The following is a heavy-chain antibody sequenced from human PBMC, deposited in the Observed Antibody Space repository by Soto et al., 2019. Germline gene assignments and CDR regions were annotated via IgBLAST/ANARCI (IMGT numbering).Heavy chain of an antibody. D-gene: IGHD2-15*01. V-gene: IGHV1-69*12. J-gene: IGHJ5*02. CDR3: AGDLVVARTGWFDP. CDR1: GGTFSSYA. CDR2: IIPIFGTA. Sequence: QVQLVQSGAEVKKPGSSVKVSCKASGGTFSSYAISWVRQAPGQGLEWMGGIIPIFGTANYAQKFQGRVTITADEFSSSAYMELSCLRSEDTVVKYCAGDLVVARTGWFDPWGQGTLGTVSS.